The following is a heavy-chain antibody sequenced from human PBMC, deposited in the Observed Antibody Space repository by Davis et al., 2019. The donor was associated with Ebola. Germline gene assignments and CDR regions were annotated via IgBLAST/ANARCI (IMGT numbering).Heavy chain of an antibody. CDR3: ARLVAYSAFDV. CDR1: GYSFTNYW. J-gene: IGHJ3*01. V-gene: IGHV5-10-1*01. D-gene: IGHD3-16*01. CDR2: IDPSDSYT. Sequence: GESLKISCQGSGYSFTNYWITWVRQMPGKGLEWMGRIDPSDSYTNYGPSFRGHVTISVDKSISTAYLQWSGLQASDTAMYYCARLVAYSAFDVWGQGTMVTVSS.